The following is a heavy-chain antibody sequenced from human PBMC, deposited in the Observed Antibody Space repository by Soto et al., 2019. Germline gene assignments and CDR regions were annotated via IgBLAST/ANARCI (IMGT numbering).Heavy chain of an antibody. CDR3: ARVWGYYYGSGSYNWFDP. CDR1: GYTFTSYD. V-gene: IGHV1-8*01. Sequence: QVQLVQSGAEVKKPGASVKVSCKASGYTFTSYDINWVRQATGQGLEWMGWMNPNSGNTGYAQKFQGRVTMTRNTSISTAYMERSSLRSEDTAVFYCARVWGYYYGSGSYNWFDPWGQGTLVTVSS. J-gene: IGHJ5*02. D-gene: IGHD3-10*01. CDR2: MNPNSGNT.